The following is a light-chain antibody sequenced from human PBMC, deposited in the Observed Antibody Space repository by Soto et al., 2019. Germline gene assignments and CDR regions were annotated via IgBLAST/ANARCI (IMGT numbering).Light chain of an antibody. CDR1: QGISSW. V-gene: IGKV1-12*01. J-gene: IGKJ5*01. Sequence: DIQLTQSPSFLSASVGDRVTITCRASQGISSWLACYQQKPGKAPKLLIYAASTLQTGVPSRFSGSESGTDFTLTISSLQPEDFATYYCQQSYSTCTFGQGTRLEI. CDR2: AAS. CDR3: QQSYSTCT.